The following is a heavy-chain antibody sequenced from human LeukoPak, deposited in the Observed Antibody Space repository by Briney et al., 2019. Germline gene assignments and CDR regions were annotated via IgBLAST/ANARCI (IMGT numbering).Heavy chain of an antibody. J-gene: IGHJ4*02. Sequence: PGGSLRLSCAASGLTVSSTYMSWVRQTPGKGLEWVSVIYSGGSTYYADSVKGRLTIPRDNPKNTLYLQMNSLRVEDTAVYYCARDRGFDWGQGTLVTVSA. D-gene: IGHD3-10*01. CDR3: ARDRGFD. CDR2: IYSGGST. CDR1: GLTVSSTY. V-gene: IGHV3-66*01.